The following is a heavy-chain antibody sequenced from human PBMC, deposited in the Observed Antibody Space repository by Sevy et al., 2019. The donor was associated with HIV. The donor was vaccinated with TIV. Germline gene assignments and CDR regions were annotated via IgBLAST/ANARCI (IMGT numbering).Heavy chain of an antibody. D-gene: IGHD3-22*01. CDR2: ISGSGGST. V-gene: IGHV3-23*01. CDR3: AKEGYYYDSSGYYR. J-gene: IGHJ5*02. CDR1: GFTFSSYA. Sequence: GGSLRLSCAASGFTFSSYAMSWVRQAPGKGLEWVSAISGSGGSTYYADSVKDRFTISRDNSKNTLYLQMNSLRAEDTAVYYCAKEGYYYDSSGYYRWGQGTLVTVSS.